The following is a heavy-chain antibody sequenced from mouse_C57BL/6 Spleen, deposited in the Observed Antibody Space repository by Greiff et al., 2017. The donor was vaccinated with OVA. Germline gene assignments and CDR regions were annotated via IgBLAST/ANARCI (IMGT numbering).Heavy chain of an antibody. J-gene: IGHJ4*01. Sequence: QVQLQQPGAELVKPGASVKLSCKASGYTFTSYWMQWVKQRPGQGLEWIGEIDPSDSYTNYNQKFKGKATLTVDTSSSTAYMQLSSLTSEDSAVYYCARSAYSNYVARDYAMDYWGQGTSVTVSS. V-gene: IGHV1-50*01. CDR2: IDPSDSYT. CDR1: GYTFTSYW. CDR3: ARSAYSNYVARDYAMDY. D-gene: IGHD2-5*01.